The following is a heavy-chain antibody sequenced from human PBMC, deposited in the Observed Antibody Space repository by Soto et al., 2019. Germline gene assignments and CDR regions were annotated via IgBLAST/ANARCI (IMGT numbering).Heavy chain of an antibody. Sequence: QVQLQESGPGLVKPSETLSLTCTVSGGSISSYYWSWIRQPPGKGLEWIGYIYYSGSTNYNPSLKSRVTISVDTSKNQFSLELSSVTAADTAVYYCARFGSGWYEDYWGQGTLVTVSS. CDR3: ARFGSGWYEDY. V-gene: IGHV4-59*01. CDR1: GGSISSYY. D-gene: IGHD6-19*01. J-gene: IGHJ4*02. CDR2: IYYSGST.